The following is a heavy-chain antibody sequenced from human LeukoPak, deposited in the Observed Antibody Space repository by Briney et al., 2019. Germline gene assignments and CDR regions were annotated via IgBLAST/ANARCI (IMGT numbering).Heavy chain of an antibody. CDR2: INPNSGGT. Sequence: ASVKVSCKASGYTFTGYYMHWVRQAPGQGLEWMGWINPNSGGTNYAQKFQGRVTMTRDTSISTAYMELSRLRSDDTAVYYCARGEYYYGSGSFDYWDQGTLVTVSS. CDR1: GYTFTGYY. J-gene: IGHJ4*02. CDR3: ARGEYYYGSGSFDY. D-gene: IGHD3-10*01. V-gene: IGHV1-2*02.